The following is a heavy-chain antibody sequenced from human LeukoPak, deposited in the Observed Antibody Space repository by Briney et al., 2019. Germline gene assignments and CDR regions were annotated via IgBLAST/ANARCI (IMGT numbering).Heavy chain of an antibody. CDR1: GGSISIGSYY. V-gene: IGHV4-39*01. CDR2: IYYSGSN. D-gene: IGHD1-26*01. CDR3: ARHVSATAWKGVGY. Sequence: SETLSLTCTVSGGSISIGSYYWGWIRQPQGKGLEWIGSIYYSGSNYYNPSLKSRVTISVDTSKNQFSLKLSSVTATDTAVYYCARHVSATAWKGVGYWGQGTLVTVSS. J-gene: IGHJ4*02.